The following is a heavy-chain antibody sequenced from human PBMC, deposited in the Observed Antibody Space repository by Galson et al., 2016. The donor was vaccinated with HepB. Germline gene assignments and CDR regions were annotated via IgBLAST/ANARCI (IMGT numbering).Heavy chain of an antibody. J-gene: IGHJ5*02. CDR3: AKDLTVTLHWFDP. V-gene: IGHV3-23*01. CDR1: GLTFSSYA. CDR2: ISGSGTNT. Sequence: SLRLSCAASGLTFSSYAMSWVRQAPGKGLEWVSLISGSGTNTYYADSVKGRFTISRDNSRNTLYRQMNSLRAEDTAVYYCAKDLTVTLHWFDPWGQGTLVTVSS. D-gene: IGHD2-15*01.